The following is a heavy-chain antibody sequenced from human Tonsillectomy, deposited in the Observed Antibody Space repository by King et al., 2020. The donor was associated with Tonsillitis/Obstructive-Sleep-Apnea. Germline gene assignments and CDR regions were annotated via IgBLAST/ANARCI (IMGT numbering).Heavy chain of an antibody. CDR2: INHSGST. D-gene: IGHD2-15*01. CDR3: ARGRYCSGGSCYSDY. J-gene: IGHJ4*02. Sequence: VQLQQGGAGLLKPSETLSLTCAVYGGSFSGYYWSWIRQPPGKGLEWIGEINHSGSTNYNPSLKSRVTISVDTSKNQFSLKLSSVTAADTAVYYCARGRYCSGGSCYSDYWGQGTLVTVSS. V-gene: IGHV4-34*01. CDR1: GGSFSGYY.